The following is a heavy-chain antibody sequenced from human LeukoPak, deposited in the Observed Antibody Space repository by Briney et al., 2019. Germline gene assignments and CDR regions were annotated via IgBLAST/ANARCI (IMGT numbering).Heavy chain of an antibody. CDR3: ARYCSSTSCLFFDY. V-gene: IGHV4-59*11. J-gene: IGHJ4*02. Sequence: SETLSPTCTVSGGSISSHYWSWIRQPPGKGLEGIGYIYYSGSTNYNPSLKSRVTISVDTSKNQFSLKLSSVTAADTAVYYCARYCSSTSCLFFDYWGQGTLVTVSS. CDR1: GGSISSHY. D-gene: IGHD2-2*01. CDR2: IYYSGST.